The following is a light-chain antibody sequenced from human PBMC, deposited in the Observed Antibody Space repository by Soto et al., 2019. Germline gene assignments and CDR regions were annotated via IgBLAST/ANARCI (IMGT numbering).Light chain of an antibody. CDR1: QSVSVN. CDR2: GAS. J-gene: IGKJ5*01. Sequence: EIVMTQSPGTLSVSPGERATVSCRASQSVSVNLAWYQQKPGQAPRLLIYGASSRATGIPDRFSGSGSGTDFTLTISRLEPEDFAVYYCQQYGSSPPITFGQGTRLEI. V-gene: IGKV3-20*01. CDR3: QQYGSSPPIT.